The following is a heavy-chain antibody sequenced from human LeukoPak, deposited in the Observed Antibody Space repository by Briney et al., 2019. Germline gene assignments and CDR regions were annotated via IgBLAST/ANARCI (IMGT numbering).Heavy chain of an antibody. V-gene: IGHV4-39*07. CDR1: GGSISSGFY. D-gene: IGHD2-2*01. CDR2: FYYSGNT. Sequence: SETLSLTGTVSGGSISSGFYWGWIRQPPARGLEGCGTFYYSGNTYSNPSLKRRVIISVDTSRSQFSLKLSSVTAADTAVYYCARRRSYCSSASCYPNWFDPWGQGTLVTVSS. CDR3: ARRRSYCSSASCYPNWFDP. J-gene: IGHJ5*02.